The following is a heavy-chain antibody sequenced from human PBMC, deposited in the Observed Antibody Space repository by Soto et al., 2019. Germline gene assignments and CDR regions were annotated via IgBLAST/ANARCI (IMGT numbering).Heavy chain of an antibody. Sequence: SETLSLTCTVSGGSISSYYWSWIRQPPGKGLEWIGYIYYSGSTNYNPSLKSRVTISVDTSKNQFSLKLSSVTAADTAVYYCARVDNYYYYGMDVWGQGTTVTVSS. CDR2: IYYSGST. CDR3: ARVDNYYYYGMDV. J-gene: IGHJ6*02. CDR1: GGSISSYY. V-gene: IGHV4-59*01. D-gene: IGHD5-12*01.